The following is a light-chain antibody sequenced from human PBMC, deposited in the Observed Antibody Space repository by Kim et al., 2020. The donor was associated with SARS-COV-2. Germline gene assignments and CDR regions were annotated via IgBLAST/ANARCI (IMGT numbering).Light chain of an antibody. CDR1: SSDVGGYNF. J-gene: IGLJ1*01. V-gene: IGLV2-8*01. CDR2: EVN. Sequence: QSALTQPPSASGSPGQSVTISCTGTSSDVGGYNFVSWYQQHPGKAPKLMIYEVNKRPSGVPDRFSGSKSDNTASLTVSGLQAEDEADYYCSSYAGSDNYVFGTGTKVTVL. CDR3: SSYAGSDNYV.